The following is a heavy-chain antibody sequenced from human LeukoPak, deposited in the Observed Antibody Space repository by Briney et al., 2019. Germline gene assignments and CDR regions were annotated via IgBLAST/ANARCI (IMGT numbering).Heavy chain of an antibody. Sequence: SETLSLTCAVSGGSISSSNWWSWVRQPPGKGLEWIGEIYHSGSTNYNPSLKSRVTISVDTSKNQFSLKLSSVTAADTAVYYCARDLRRDGYKYYFDYWGQGTLVTVSS. CDR2: IYHSGST. D-gene: IGHD5-24*01. CDR1: GGSISSSNW. CDR3: ARDLRRDGYKYYFDY. V-gene: IGHV4-4*02. J-gene: IGHJ4*02.